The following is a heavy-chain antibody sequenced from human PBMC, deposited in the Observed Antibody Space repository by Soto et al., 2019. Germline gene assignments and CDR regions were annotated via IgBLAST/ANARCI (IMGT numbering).Heavy chain of an antibody. CDR3: ARGLRGGGEKGGSVPD. D-gene: IGHD2-15*01. CDR2: IYYSGST. CDR1: GGSISSGGYY. J-gene: IGHJ4*02. V-gene: IGHV4-31*03. Sequence: QVQLQESGPGLVKPSQTLSLTCTVSGGSISSGGYYWSWIRQHPGKGLEWIGYIYYSGSTYYNPSLKIRVTRSVDTSKNQFPLKLSSVTAAAKAVYYCARGLRGGGEKGGSVPDWGQGTLVTVSS.